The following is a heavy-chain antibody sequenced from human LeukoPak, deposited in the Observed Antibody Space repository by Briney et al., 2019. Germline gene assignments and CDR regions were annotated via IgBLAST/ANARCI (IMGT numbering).Heavy chain of an antibody. CDR2: INPNSGNA. Sequence: WAAVKVSRKASPYTFSVYYIHWGRQPPGQGLEWMGWINPNSGNAIYAQKFQGRVTMTMDTSINTAFMELSRLTSDDTAVYYCARSGMTPGDYWGQGTLVTVSS. CDR1: PYTFSVYY. D-gene: IGHD5-12*01. CDR3: ARSGMTPGDY. J-gene: IGHJ4*02. V-gene: IGHV1-2*02.